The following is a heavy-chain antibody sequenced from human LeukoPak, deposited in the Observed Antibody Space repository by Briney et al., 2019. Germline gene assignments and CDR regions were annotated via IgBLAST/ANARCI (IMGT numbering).Heavy chain of an antibody. CDR2: IYHSGST. V-gene: IGHV4-30-2*01. D-gene: IGHD6-19*01. Sequence: MTSQTLSLTCTVSGGSISSGGYYWSWIRQPPGKGLESIGYIYHSGSTYYNPSLKSRVTISVDRSKNQFSLKLSSVTAADTAVYYCARSAGQWLVRGVYWGQGTLVTVSS. CDR3: ARSAGQWLVRGVY. J-gene: IGHJ4*02. CDR1: GGSISSGGYY.